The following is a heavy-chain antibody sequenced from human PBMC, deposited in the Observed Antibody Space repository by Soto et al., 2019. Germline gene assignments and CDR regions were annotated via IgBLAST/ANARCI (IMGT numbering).Heavy chain of an antibody. D-gene: IGHD3-22*01. CDR3: ARGYLRINMIVVVIGDDAFDI. Sequence: ASVKVSCKASGYTFTSYGISWVRQPRGQGLAWMGWISAYNGNTNCAQKLQGRITMTTDTSTSTAYMELRSLRTDDTAVYYCARGYLRINMIVVVIGDDAFDIWGQGTMVTVSS. J-gene: IGHJ3*02. CDR2: ISAYNGNT. CDR1: GYTFTSYG. V-gene: IGHV1-18*01.